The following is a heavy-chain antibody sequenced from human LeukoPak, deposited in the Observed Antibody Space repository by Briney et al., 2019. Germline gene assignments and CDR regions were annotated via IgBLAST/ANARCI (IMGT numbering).Heavy chain of an antibody. D-gene: IGHD5-18*01. CDR1: GFTFDGHA. CDR2: ISGDGGRT. Sequence: GGSLRLSCAASGFTFDGHAMHWVRQAPGKGLEWVSVISGDGGRTYYADSVKGRFTVSRDNSKNSLHLHLNSLRSEDPALYYCAKDAPLIHLSSIVYYYYYMDVWGKGTAVTVSS. J-gene: IGHJ6*03. CDR3: AKDAPLIHLSSIVYYYYYMDV. V-gene: IGHV3-43*02.